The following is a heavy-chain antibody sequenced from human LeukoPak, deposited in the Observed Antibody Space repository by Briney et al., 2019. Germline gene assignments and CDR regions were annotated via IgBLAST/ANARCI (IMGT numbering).Heavy chain of an antibody. D-gene: IGHD1-26*01. CDR1: GFMFGNHG. J-gene: IGHJ4*02. CDR2: SGPSGGTR. Sequence: GGSLRLSCEGSGFMFGNHGLIWVRQAPGKGLYWLSFSGPSGGTRLYADSVKGRFTISRDNSKNTLYLQMNSLRAEDTAVYYCAKFHKEWELYYFDYWGQGTLVTVSS. CDR3: AKFHKEWELYYFDY. V-gene: IGHV3-23*01.